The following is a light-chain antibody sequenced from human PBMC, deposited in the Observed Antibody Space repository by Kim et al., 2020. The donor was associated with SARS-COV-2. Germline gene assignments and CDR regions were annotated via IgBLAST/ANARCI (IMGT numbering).Light chain of an antibody. CDR2: VAS. Sequence: PGKRATPSCRASQSVSSYLAWYQQKPGQAPRLLIYVASNRATGIPARFSGSGSGTDFTLTISSLEPEDFAVYYCQQRSNWPRALTFGGGTKVDIK. CDR1: QSVSSY. V-gene: IGKV3-11*01. J-gene: IGKJ4*01. CDR3: QQRSNWPRALT.